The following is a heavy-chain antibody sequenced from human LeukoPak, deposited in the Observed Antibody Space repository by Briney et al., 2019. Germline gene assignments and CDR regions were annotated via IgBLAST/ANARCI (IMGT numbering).Heavy chain of an antibody. Sequence: SETLSLTCAVYGGSFSGYYRSWIRQPPGKGLEWIGEINHSGSTNYNPSLKSRVTISVDTSKNQFSLKLSSVTAADTAVYYCARRPRYCSGGSCLSLFDYWGQGTLVTVSS. J-gene: IGHJ4*02. D-gene: IGHD2-15*01. V-gene: IGHV4-34*01. CDR2: INHSGST. CDR1: GGSFSGYY. CDR3: ARRPRYCSGGSCLSLFDY.